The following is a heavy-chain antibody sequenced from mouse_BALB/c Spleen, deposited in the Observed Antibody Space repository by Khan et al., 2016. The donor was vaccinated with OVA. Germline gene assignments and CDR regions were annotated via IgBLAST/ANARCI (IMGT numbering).Heavy chain of an antibody. CDR3: ARRGLRWDFDY. CDR2: INPSTGYT. D-gene: IGHD1-1*01. J-gene: IGHJ2*01. V-gene: IGHV1-7*01. CDR1: GYTFINYW. Sequence: QVRLQQSGAELAKPGASVKMSCKASGYTFINYWILWIKQRPGQGLEWIGYINPSTGYTEYNQNFKDKATLPADKSSSTAYMQLSSLTSEDSTVYYCARRGLRWDFDYWGQGTTLTVSS.